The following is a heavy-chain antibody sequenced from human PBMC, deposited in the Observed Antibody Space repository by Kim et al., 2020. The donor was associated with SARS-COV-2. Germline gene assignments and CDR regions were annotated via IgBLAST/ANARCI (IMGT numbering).Heavy chain of an antibody. CDR2: INHSGST. Sequence: SETLSITCAVYGGSFSGYYWSWIRQPPGKGLEWIGEINHSGSTNYNPSLKSRVTISVDTSKNQFSLKLSSVTAADTAVYYCARGFNWNRDFDYWGQGTLVNVSS. D-gene: IGHD1-20*01. J-gene: IGHJ4*02. CDR1: GGSFSGYY. V-gene: IGHV4-34*01. CDR3: ARGFNWNRDFDY.